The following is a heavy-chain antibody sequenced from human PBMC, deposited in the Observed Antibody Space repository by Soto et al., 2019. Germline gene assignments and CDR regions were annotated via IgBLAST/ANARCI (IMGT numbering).Heavy chain of an antibody. CDR1: GFTFSSYW. J-gene: IGHJ6*03. D-gene: IGHD3-3*01. V-gene: IGHV3-7*01. CDR2: IKQDGNDL. Sequence: SGGSLSLSCAASGFTFSSYWMSWVRQAPEKGLEWVANIKQDGNDLYFVDSVKGRFTISRDNAKNSLYLHMSSLRAEDTGVYYCARTIFGVVTHSYYMDVWGKGTTVTVSS. CDR3: ARTIFGVVTHSYYMDV.